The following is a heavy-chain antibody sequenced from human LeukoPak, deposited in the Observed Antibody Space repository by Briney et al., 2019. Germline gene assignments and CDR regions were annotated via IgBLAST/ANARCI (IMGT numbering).Heavy chain of an antibody. J-gene: IGHJ6*03. V-gene: IGHV1-69*05. CDR3: ARSAGPVIVPAAIGASGYYYYMDV. Sequence: SVKVSCKAPGGTFSSYAISWVRQAPGQGLKWMGGIIPIFGTANYAQNFQGRVTITTDESTSAAYMELSSLRSEDSAVCYCARSAGPVIVPAAIGASGYYYYMDVWDKGTTVTVSS. CDR2: IIPIFGTA. CDR1: GGTFSSYA. D-gene: IGHD2-2*02.